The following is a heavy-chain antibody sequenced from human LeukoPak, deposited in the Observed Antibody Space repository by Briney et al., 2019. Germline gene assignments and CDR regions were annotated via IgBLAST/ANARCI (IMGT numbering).Heavy chain of an antibody. V-gene: IGHV3-74*01. CDR2: INSDESET. J-gene: IGHJ4*02. Sequence: GGSLRLSCEASGFTFRNFYMHWVRQAPGEGLVWVSRINSDESETNYADSVKGRFTISRDNAKKMLYLQMNSLRVEDTAVYYCVRVTENWGQGTLVTVSS. CDR1: GFTFRNFY. CDR3: VRVTEN. D-gene: IGHD2-21*02.